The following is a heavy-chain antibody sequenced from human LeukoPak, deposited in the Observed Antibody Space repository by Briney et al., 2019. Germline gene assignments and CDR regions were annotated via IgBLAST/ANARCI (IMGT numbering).Heavy chain of an antibody. J-gene: IGHJ5*02. CDR2: INHSGST. CDR3: ARFKYGSGSYYNYRNNWFDP. V-gene: IGHV4-34*01. Sequence: SETLSLSCADPGGSFSGYYRCCVRQPPGKGLEWIGEINHSGSTNYNPSLKSRVTISVDTSKNQFSLKLSSVTAADTAVYYCARFKYGSGSYYNYRNNWFDPWGQGTLVTVSS. CDR1: GGSFSGYY. D-gene: IGHD3-10*01.